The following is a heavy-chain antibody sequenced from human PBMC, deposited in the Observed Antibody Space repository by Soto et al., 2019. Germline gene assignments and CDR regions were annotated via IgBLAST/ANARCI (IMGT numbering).Heavy chain of an antibody. CDR3: AKNSREYSYGAIDY. CDR1: GFTFSNYA. CDR2: ISGSGVSA. J-gene: IGHJ4*02. D-gene: IGHD5-18*01. Sequence: PGGSLRLSCAASGFTFSNYAMSWVRQTPGKGLEWVSGISGSGVSAYYADSVKGRFTISRDNSKNTLYLQMNSLRAEDTAIYYCAKNSREYSYGAIDYWGQGTLVTVSS. V-gene: IGHV3-23*01.